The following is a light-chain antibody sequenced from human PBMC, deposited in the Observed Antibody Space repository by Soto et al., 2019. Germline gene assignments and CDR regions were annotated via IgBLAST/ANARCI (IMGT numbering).Light chain of an antibody. CDR2: GAS. J-gene: IGKJ3*01. Sequence: EILMTQSPATLSVSPGERATLSCRASQSVSSSYLAWYQQKPGQAPRLLIYGASSRATGIPGRFSGSGSGTDFTLTISRLEPEDFAVYYCQQYGRSPFTFGPGTKVDIK. CDR1: QSVSSSY. CDR3: QQYGRSPFT. V-gene: IGKV3-20*01.